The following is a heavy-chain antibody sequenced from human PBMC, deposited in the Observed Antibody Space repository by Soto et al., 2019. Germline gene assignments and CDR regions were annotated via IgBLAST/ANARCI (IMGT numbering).Heavy chain of an antibody. CDR2: VKGKGSGGTS. J-gene: IGHJ4*02. V-gene: IGHV3-15*01. Sequence: EVQLVETGGGLVEPGGSLRLSCAASGFSFINAWMHWVRQAPGKGLEXVGLVKGKGSGGTSDYAAPVRGRFTISRDDSKNTLYLRMNSLKIEXTAXYXXTXXXXXXXAAHYFESWGQGTLVTVSS. CDR3: TXXXXXXXAAHYFES. CDR1: GFSFINAW.